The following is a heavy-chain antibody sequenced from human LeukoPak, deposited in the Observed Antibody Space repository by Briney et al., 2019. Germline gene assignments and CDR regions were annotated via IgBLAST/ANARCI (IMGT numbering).Heavy chain of an antibody. CDR1: GFNFNNAW. J-gene: IGHJ4*02. Sequence: GGSLRLSCATSGFNFNNAWMNWVRQTPGKGLEWVGRIKSKPAGETTDYGAPVKGRFAISRDNSKNTLYLQMNSLRAEDTAVYYCASPAHSSDFDYWGQGTLVTVSS. CDR2: IKSKPAGETT. V-gene: IGHV3-15*07. D-gene: IGHD6-25*01. CDR3: ASPAHSSDFDY.